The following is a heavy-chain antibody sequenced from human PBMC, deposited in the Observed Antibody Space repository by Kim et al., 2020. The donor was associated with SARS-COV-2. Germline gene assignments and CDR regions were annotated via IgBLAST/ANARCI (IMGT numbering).Heavy chain of an antibody. CDR2: IIPSFGTA. CDR1: GGTFSSYA. Sequence: SVKVSCKASGGTFSSYAISWVRQAPGQGLEWMGGIIPSFGTANYAQRFQGRVTITADESTSTVYMELSSLRSEDTAVYYCADSSGGYSGYVDAFDIWGQGTMVTVSS. J-gene: IGHJ3*02. D-gene: IGHD5-12*01. CDR3: ADSSGGYSGYVDAFDI. V-gene: IGHV1-69*13.